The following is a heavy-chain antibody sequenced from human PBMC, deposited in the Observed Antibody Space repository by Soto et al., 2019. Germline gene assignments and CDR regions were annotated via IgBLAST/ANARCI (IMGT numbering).Heavy chain of an antibody. V-gene: IGHV5-10-1*01. Sequence: WWSWVRQPPGKGLEWIGEVFHSDSYTNYSPSFQGHVTISADKSISTAYLQWSSLKASDTAMYYCASDCSGGSCYSDWGQGTLVTVSS. CDR3: ASDCSGGSCYSD. D-gene: IGHD2-15*01. CDR1: W. CDR2: VFHSDSYT. J-gene: IGHJ4*02.